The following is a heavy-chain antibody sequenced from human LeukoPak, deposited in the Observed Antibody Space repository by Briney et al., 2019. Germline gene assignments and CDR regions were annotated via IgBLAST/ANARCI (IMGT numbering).Heavy chain of an antibody. D-gene: IGHD2-2*01. CDR2: ISSSSSYI. CDR1: GFTFSSYS. Sequence: GGSLRLSCAASGFTFSSYSMNWVRQAPGKGLEWVSSISSSSSYIYYADSVKGRFTISRDNAKNSLYLQMNSLRAEDTAVYYCARGGGSGDIVVVPAAISSDYWGQGTLVTVSS. CDR3: ARGGGSGDIVVVPAAISSDY. J-gene: IGHJ4*02. V-gene: IGHV3-21*01.